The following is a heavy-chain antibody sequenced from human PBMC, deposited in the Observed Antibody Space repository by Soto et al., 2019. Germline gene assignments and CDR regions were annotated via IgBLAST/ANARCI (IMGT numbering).Heavy chain of an antibody. D-gene: IGHD1-26*01. CDR1: GFTFSSFS. V-gene: IGHV3-48*02. CDR2: ISSTSSTI. Sequence: EVQLVESGGGLVQPGGSLRLSCAGSGFTFSSFSMNWVRQAPGKGLEWVSYISSTSSTIYYADSVKGRFTISRDNAKNSLYLQMNSLRDEDTAVYYGARDPSGGSYWGGSDYWGQGTLVTVSS. CDR3: ARDPSGGSYWGGSDY. J-gene: IGHJ4*02.